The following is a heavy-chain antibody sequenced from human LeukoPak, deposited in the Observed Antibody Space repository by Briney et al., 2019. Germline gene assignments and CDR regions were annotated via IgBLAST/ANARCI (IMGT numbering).Heavy chain of an antibody. CDR1: GGSISSSSYY. CDR3: ARHLGYCSSTSCYTDWFDP. CDR2: IYYSGST. V-gene: IGHV4-39*01. Sequence: SETLSLTCTVSGGSISSSSYYWGWIRQPPGKGLEWIGRIYYSGSTYYNPSLKSRVTISVDTSKNQFSLKLSSVTAADTAVYYCARHLGYCSSTSCYTDWFDPWGQGTLVTVSS. D-gene: IGHD2-2*01. J-gene: IGHJ5*02.